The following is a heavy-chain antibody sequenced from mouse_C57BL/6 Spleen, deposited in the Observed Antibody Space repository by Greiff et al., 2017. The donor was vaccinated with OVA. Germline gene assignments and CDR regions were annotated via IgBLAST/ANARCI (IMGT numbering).Heavy chain of an antibody. D-gene: IGHD1-1*01. J-gene: IGHJ2*01. CDR2: INPNNGGT. Sequence: EVQLQQSGPELVKPGASVKISCKASGYTFTDYYMNWVKQSHGKSLEWIGDINPNNGGTSYNQKFKGKATLTVDKSSSTAYMELRSLTSEDSAVYYCAREDYYASSYGSYFDYWGQGTTLTVSS. CDR3: AREDYYASSYGSYFDY. V-gene: IGHV1-26*01. CDR1: GYTFTDYY.